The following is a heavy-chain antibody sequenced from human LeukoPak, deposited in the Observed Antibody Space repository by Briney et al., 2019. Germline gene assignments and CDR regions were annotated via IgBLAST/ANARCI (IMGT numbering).Heavy chain of an antibody. D-gene: IGHD3-22*01. CDR2: IFSGGST. Sequence: QPGGSLRPSCAASGFTVSSNYMSWVRQAPGKGLEWVSVIFSGGSTYYADSVKGRFTISRDNSKNTVYLQMNSLRADDTAVYYCARGSPRASNGHDYYFDYWGQGSLATVSS. J-gene: IGHJ4*02. V-gene: IGHV3-66*01. CDR1: GFTVSSNY. CDR3: ARGSPRASNGHDYYFDY.